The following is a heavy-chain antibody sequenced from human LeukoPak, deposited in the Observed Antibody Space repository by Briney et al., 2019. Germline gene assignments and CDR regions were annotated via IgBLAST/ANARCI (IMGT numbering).Heavy chain of an antibody. CDR3: ARGRYSSSWYNFNYYYYMDV. CDR1: GGSISSSSYY. J-gene: IGHJ6*03. Sequence: SETLSLTCTVSGGSISSSSYYWGWIRQPPGKGLEWIGSIYYSGSTYYNPSLKSRVTISVDTSKNQFSLKLSSVTAADTAVYYCARGRYSSSWYNFNYYYYMDVWGKGTTVTVSS. CDR2: IYYSGST. D-gene: IGHD6-13*01. V-gene: IGHV4-39*07.